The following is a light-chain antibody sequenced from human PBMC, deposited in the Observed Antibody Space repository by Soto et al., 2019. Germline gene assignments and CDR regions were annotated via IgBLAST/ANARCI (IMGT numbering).Light chain of an antibody. V-gene: IGKV3-15*01. CDR2: GAS. J-gene: IGKJ2*01. CDR1: QSVYNN. CDR3: QQYGSSLYT. Sequence: EIVMTQSPATLSVSPGERATLSCRASQSVYNNLAWYQQKPGQAPRLLIYGASTRATGIPARFSGSGSGTEFTLTISRLEPEDFAVYYCQQYGSSLYTFGQGTKLEIK.